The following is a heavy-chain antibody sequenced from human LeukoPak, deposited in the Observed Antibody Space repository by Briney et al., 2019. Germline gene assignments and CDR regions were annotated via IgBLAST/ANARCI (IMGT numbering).Heavy chain of an antibody. CDR2: INGSSGTI. D-gene: IGHD3-22*01. Sequence: GGSLRLSCAASGFKLSGYSMNWVRQAPGRGLEWVSYINGSSGTIFYADSVKGRFTISRDNAKNSLYLQMNSLRAEDTAVYYCAKEGDNTGYRYFDDWGQGTLVTVSS. CDR3: AKEGDNTGYRYFDD. CDR1: GFKLSGYS. J-gene: IGHJ4*02. V-gene: IGHV3-48*04.